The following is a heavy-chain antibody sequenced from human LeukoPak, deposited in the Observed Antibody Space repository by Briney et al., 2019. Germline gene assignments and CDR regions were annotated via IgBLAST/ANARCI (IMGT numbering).Heavy chain of an antibody. CDR3: ARDGSSGYASDAFDI. V-gene: IGHV1-46*01. J-gene: IGHJ3*02. D-gene: IGHD3-22*01. CDR1: GYTFTSYY. CDR2: INPSGGST. Sequence: ASVKVSCKASGYTFTSYYMHWVRQAPGQGLEWMGTINPSGGSTSYAQKFQGRVTMTRDTSTSTAYMELSSLRSEDTAVYYCARDGSSGYASDAFDIWGQGTMVTVSS.